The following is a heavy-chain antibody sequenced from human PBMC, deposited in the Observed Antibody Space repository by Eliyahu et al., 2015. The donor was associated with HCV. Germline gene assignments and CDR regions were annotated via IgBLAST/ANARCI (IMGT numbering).Heavy chain of an antibody. CDR2: IYSGDNT. CDR1: GFRVSSDY. CDR3: ATPQWQGAY. J-gene: IGHJ4*02. Sequence: EVQLVESGGGLIQPGGSLGLSCAVSGFRVSSDYRHWVRQAPGKGLEWVSGIYSGDNTFYIDSVKGRFTVSRDNSKNTLYLQINSLRGEDTAVYYCATPQWQGAYWGQGTPVTVSS. D-gene: IGHD6-19*01. V-gene: IGHV3-53*01.